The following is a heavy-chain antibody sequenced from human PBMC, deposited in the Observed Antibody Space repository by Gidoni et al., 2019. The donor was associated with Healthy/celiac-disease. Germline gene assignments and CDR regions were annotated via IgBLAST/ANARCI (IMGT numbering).Heavy chain of an antibody. V-gene: IGHV1-2*04. CDR2: YNPNSGGT. Sequence: QVQLVQSGAEVKKPGASVKVHCKASGYTFPGYYMHWVRQAPGQGLEWMGWYNPNSGGTNYAQKFQGWVTMTRDTSISTAYMELSRLRSDDTAVYYCAREYSSSWGFDYWGQVTLVTVSS. CDR3: AREYSSSWGFDY. D-gene: IGHD6-13*01. CDR1: GYTFPGYY. J-gene: IGHJ4*02.